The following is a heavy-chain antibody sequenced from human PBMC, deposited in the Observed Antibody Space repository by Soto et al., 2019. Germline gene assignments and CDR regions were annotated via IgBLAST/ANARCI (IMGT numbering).Heavy chain of an antibody. V-gene: IGHV3-30*18. J-gene: IGHJ4*02. Sequence: QVHLVESGGGVAQPGMSLRLSCVASGFTFHHYAIDWVRQAPGKGLEWVAVVSYDGKYKDYAESVKGRFTISRDNSNNVVYLQRESLRPEDTAIYYCVKESGGSGRENDFDTWGQGTQVTVSS. CDR3: VKESGGSGRENDFDT. CDR2: VSYDGKYK. D-gene: IGHD2-15*01. CDR1: GFTFHHYA.